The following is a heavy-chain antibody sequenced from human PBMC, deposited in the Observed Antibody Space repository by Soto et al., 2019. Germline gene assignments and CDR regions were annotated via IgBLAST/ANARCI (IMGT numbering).Heavy chain of an antibody. J-gene: IGHJ5*02. V-gene: IGHV4-30-4*02. CDR2: IYYSGST. CDR1: GGSISSGDYY. CDR3: ASSSSWGTNWFDP. D-gene: IGHD6-13*01. Sequence: SETLSLTCTVSGGSISSGDYYWSWIRQPPGKGLEWIGYIYYSGSTYYNPSLKSRVTISVDTSKNQFSLKLSSVTAADTAVYYCASSSSWGTNWFDPWGQGTLVTVSS.